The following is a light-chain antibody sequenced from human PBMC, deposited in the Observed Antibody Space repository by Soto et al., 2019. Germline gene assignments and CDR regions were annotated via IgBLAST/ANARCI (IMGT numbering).Light chain of an antibody. CDR1: QGISSY. CDR2: AAA. J-gene: IGKJ4*01. Sequence: IQLTQSPSSLSASVGERVTITCRASQGISSYLVWYQQKPGNAPQLLIYAAATLRSGVPSPFSCSGSGTDLTLTISVRQLEADETSVCQYLKSDPSGFTFGGGTKVEI. V-gene: IGKV1-9*01. CDR3: QYLKSDPSGFT.